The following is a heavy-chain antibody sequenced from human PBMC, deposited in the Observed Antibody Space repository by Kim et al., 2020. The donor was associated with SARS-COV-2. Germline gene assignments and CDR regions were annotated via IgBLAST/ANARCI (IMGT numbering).Heavy chain of an antibody. CDR1: GGSITSSSDY. V-gene: IGHV4-39*01. CDR2: VYYGGST. Sequence: SETLSLTCTVSGGSITSSSDYWGWIRQPPGKGLEWTGSVYYGGSTYYNPSLKSRVSISVDTSKNQFSLRLSSVTAADTAVYFCARHELAAAGRWFDSWGQGPLVTVSS. D-gene: IGHD6-13*01. J-gene: IGHJ5*01. CDR3: ARHELAAAGRWFDS.